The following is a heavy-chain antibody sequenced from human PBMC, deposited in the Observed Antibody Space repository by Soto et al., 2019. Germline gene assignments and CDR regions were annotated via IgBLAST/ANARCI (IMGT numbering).Heavy chain of an antibody. CDR3: ARGSSIAGLYYGMDV. CDR1: GASVKTETW. V-gene: IGHV4-4*02. J-gene: IGHJ6*02. Sequence: PSETLALTCAVSGASVKTETWWRWLRQLPGTGLEWIGEIKHTGDANANPALRSRVSISLDTSKNQFSLKLSSVTAADTAVYYCARGSSIAGLYYGMDVWGQGTTVTVSS. CDR2: IKHTGDA. D-gene: IGHD6-6*01.